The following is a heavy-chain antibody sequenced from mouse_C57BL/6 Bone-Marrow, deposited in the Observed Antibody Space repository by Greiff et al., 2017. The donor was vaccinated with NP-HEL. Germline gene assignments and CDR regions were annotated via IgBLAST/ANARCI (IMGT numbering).Heavy chain of an antibody. CDR1: GYTFTDYY. V-gene: IGHV1-26*01. Sequence: EVQLQQSGPELVKPGASVKISCKASGYTFTDYYMNWVKQSHGKSLEWIGDINPNNGGTSYNQKFKGKATLTVDKSSSTAYMELRSLTSEDSAVYYCARHGSSGGDWGQGTLVTVSA. D-gene: IGHD1-1*01. CDR3: ARHGSSGGD. CDR2: INPNNGGT. J-gene: IGHJ3*01.